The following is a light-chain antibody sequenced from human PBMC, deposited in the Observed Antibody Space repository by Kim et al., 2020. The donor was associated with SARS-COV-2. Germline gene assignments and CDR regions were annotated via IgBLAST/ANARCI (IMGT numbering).Light chain of an antibody. CDR3: SSRDSSGDRVV. V-gene: IGLV3-19*01. Sequence: SSELTQDPAVSVALGQTVRITCQGDSLRDYYASWYQQRAGQAPVLVAYGKNNRHSGIPGRFSASNSRNTASLTITGAQAEDEADYYCSSRDSSGDRVVFG. CDR2: GKN. J-gene: IGLJ2*01. CDR1: SLRDYY.